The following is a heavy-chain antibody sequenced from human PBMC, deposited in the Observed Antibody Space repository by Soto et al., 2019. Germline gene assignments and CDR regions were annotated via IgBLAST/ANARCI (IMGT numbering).Heavy chain of an antibody. J-gene: IGHJ4*02. V-gene: IGHV3-30*03. CDR1: GFTFSSYG. D-gene: IGHD2-15*01. CDR3: ASTVVTGY. Sequence: PGGSLRLSCAASGFTFSSYGMHWVRQAPGKGLEWVAVISYDGSNKYYADSVKGRFTISRDNSKNTLYLQMNSLRAGDTAVYYCASTVVTGYWGQGTLVTVSS. CDR2: ISYDGSNK.